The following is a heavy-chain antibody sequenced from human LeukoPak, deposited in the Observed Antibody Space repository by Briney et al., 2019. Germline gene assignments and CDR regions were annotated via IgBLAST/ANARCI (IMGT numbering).Heavy chain of an antibody. CDR3: ATWPNFDWLLSNDAFDI. CDR2: IRSSSSYI. Sequence: GGSLRLSCAASGFTFSSYSMNWVRQAPGKGLEWVSSIRSSSSYIYYADSVKGRFTISRDNAKNSLYLQMNSLRAEDTAVYYCATWPNFDWLLSNDAFDIWGQGTMVTVSS. CDR1: GFTFSSYS. V-gene: IGHV3-21*01. D-gene: IGHD3-9*01. J-gene: IGHJ3*02.